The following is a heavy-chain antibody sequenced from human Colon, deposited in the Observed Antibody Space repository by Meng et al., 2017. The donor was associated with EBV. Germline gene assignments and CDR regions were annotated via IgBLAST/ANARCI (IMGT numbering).Heavy chain of an antibody. CDR2: IYWDGGQ. J-gene: IGHJ4*02. D-gene: IGHD4-17*01. CDR3: AHKPSGDPNYFDF. Sequence: QITLKESGPTLVRPTXTLTLTCSFSGFSLTTIREGVAWIRQPPGKALEWIALIYWDGGQRFNPSLKDRVTITKDTPSKQVVLTVTNAHPLDTATYYCAHKPSGDPNYFDFWGQGSLVTVSS. CDR1: GFSLTTIREG. V-gene: IGHV2-5*02.